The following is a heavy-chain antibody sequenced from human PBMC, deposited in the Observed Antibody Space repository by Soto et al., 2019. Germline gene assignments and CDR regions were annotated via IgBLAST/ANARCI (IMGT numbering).Heavy chain of an antibody. V-gene: IGHV4-39*01. CDR3: ATITRAYYLDV. D-gene: IGHD3-10*01. CDR2: IYYSGSS. Sequence: PSETLSLTCSVSGGSISSSSYYWGWIRQPPGKGLEWIGSIYYSGSSYYSPSLKGRVTLPVDTSENKFSLRLSSVTAADTAVYYCATITRAYYLDVWGKGTTVTFSS. CDR1: GGSISSSSYY. J-gene: IGHJ6*03.